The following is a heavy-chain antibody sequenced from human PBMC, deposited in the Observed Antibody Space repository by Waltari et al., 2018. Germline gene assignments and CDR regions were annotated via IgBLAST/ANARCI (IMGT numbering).Heavy chain of an antibody. Sequence: QVQLAQSGSELKKPGASVNVSCKTSGSPFTSYPIHWVRQAPGEGLQWMGWINTYTGNPTYAPGFTGRFVLSLDTSVSTAYLQISSLKADDTAVYYCARDNSGVDYWGQGTLVTVSS. V-gene: IGHV7-4-1*02. CDR3: ARDNSGVDY. J-gene: IGHJ4*02. D-gene: IGHD5-12*01. CDR2: INTYTGNP. CDR1: GSPFTSYP.